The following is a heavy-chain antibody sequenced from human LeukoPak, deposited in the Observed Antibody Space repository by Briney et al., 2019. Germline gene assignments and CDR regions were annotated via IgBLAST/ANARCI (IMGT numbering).Heavy chain of an antibody. Sequence: SETLSLTCAVYGGSFSGYYWSWIRQPPGKGLEWIGEINHSGSTNYNPSLKSRVTISLDTSKNQFSLKLSSVTAADTAVYYCATGGGYDAFDIWGQGTMVTVSP. CDR1: GGSFSGYY. CDR3: ATGGGYDAFDI. D-gene: IGHD5-12*01. CDR2: INHSGST. V-gene: IGHV4-34*01. J-gene: IGHJ3*02.